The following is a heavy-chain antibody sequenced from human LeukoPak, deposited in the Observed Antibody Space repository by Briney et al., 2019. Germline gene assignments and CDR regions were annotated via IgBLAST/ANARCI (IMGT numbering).Heavy chain of an antibody. D-gene: IGHD2-2*01. CDR1: GFSFSDHW. CDR3: ARDHCSSTSCAYYYYAMDV. J-gene: IGHJ6*02. CDR2: IWYDGSNK. Sequence: PGGSLRLSCAASGFSFSDHWLDWVRQAPGKGLEWVAVIWYDGSNKYYADSVKGRFTISRDNSKNTLYLQMSSLRAEDTAVYYCARDHCSSTSCAYYYYAMDVWGQGTTVTVSS. V-gene: IGHV3-33*08.